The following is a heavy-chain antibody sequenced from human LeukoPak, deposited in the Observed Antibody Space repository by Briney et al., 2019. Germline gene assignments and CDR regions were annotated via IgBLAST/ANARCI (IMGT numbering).Heavy chain of an antibody. J-gene: IGHJ5*02. V-gene: IGHV4-34*01. Sequence: SETLSLTCAVYGGSFSGYYWSWIRQPPGKGLEWIGEINHSGSTNYNPSLKSRVTISVDTSKNQFSLKLSSVTAADTAVYYCARASLEAAHDFWSGYSWGQGTLVTVSS. D-gene: IGHD3-3*01. CDR1: GGSFSGYY. CDR2: INHSGST. CDR3: ARASLEAAHDFWSGYS.